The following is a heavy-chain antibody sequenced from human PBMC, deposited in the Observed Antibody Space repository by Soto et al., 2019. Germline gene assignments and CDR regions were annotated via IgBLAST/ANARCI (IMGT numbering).Heavy chain of an antibody. CDR2: IIPILGIA. Sequence: QVQLVQSGAEVKKPGSSVKVSCKASGGTFSSYTISWVRQAPGQGLEWMGRIIPILGIANYAQKFQGRVTITADKSTSTAYMELSSLRSEDTAAYYCAWRYCSGGSCYSAGMDVWGQGTTVTVSS. V-gene: IGHV1-69*02. CDR3: AWRYCSGGSCYSAGMDV. D-gene: IGHD2-15*01. CDR1: GGTFSSYT. J-gene: IGHJ6*02.